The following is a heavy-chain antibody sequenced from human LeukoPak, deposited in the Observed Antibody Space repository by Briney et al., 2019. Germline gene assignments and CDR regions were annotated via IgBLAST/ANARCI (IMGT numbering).Heavy chain of an antibody. D-gene: IGHD5-12*01. CDR3: ARARGGEATAFDY. CDR2: IIPIFGTA. V-gene: IGHV1-69*05. Sequence: SVKVSCKASGGTFSSYAISWVRQAPRQGLEWMGGIIPIFGTANYAQKFQGRVTITTDESTSTAYMELSSLRSEDTAVYYCARARGGEATAFDYWGQGTLVTVSS. J-gene: IGHJ4*02. CDR1: GGTFSSYA.